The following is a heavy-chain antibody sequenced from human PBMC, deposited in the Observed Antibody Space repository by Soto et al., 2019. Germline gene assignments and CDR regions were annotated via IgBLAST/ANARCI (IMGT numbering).Heavy chain of an antibody. Sequence: QLQLQESGSGVVRTSETLSLTCTVFGASISYGGFSWSWIRQSPGKDLEWIGYINHFENTYFHPSFESRLSMSIDRSTNQFSLNLSSVTAADMAIYYCVRGGGYDAFDHWGQGVPVTVSS. V-gene: IGHV4-30-2*06. CDR2: INHFENT. J-gene: IGHJ4*02. CDR1: GASISYGGFS. D-gene: IGHD5-12*01. CDR3: VRGGGYDAFDH.